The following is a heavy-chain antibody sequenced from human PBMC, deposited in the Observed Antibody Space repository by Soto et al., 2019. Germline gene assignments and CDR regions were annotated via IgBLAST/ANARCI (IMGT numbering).Heavy chain of an antibody. J-gene: IGHJ6*02. CDR3: ASSYCGGDCYLVLGYYYGMDV. D-gene: IGHD2-21*02. CDR1: GYTFTSYY. CDR2: INPSGGST. V-gene: IGHV1-46*01. Sequence: SVKVSCNASGYTFTSYYMHWVRQAPGQGLEWMGIINPSGGSTSYAQKFQGRVTMTRDTSTSTVYMELSSLRSEDTAVYYCASSYCGGDCYLVLGYYYGMDVWGQGTTVTVSS.